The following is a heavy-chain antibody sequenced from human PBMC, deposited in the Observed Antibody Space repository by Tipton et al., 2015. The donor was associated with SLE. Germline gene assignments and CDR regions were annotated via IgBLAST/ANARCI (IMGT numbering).Heavy chain of an antibody. CDR3: AIPRGIAARDDAFDI. CDR1: GYTFTSYG. D-gene: IGHD6-6*01. J-gene: IGHJ3*02. CDR2: ISAYNGNT. V-gene: IGHV1-18*01. Sequence: QSGPEVKKPGASVKVSCKASGYTFTSYGISWVRQAPGQGLEWMGWISAYNGNTNYAQKLQGRVTMTTDTSTSTAYMELRSLRSDDTAVYYGAIPRGIAARDDAFDIWGQGTMVTVSS.